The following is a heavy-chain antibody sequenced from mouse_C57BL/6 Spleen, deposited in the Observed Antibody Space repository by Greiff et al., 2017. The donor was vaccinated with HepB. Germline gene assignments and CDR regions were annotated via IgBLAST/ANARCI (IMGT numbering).Heavy chain of an antibody. D-gene: IGHD4-1*01. Sequence: EVKLMESGGGLVKPGGSLKLSCAASGFTFSDYGMHWVRQAPEKGLEWVAYISSGSSTIYYADTVKGRFTISRDNAKNTLFLQMTSLRSEDTAMYYCARTGTLRYFDVWGTGTTVTVSS. CDR3: ARTGTLRYFDV. CDR2: ISSGSSTI. V-gene: IGHV5-17*01. J-gene: IGHJ1*03. CDR1: GFTFSDYG.